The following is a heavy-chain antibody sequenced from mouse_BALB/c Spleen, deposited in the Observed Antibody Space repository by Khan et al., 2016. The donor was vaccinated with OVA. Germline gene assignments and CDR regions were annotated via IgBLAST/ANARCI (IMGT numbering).Heavy chain of an antibody. CDR3: ARIYGNDFDY. CDR1: GYSFTGYF. J-gene: IGHJ2*01. V-gene: IGHV1-20*02. D-gene: IGHD1-1*01. Sequence: VQLKQSGPELVKPGASVKISCKASGYSFTGYFMHWVMQSHGKSLEWIGRINPHIGETFYNQKFKGKATLTVDESSSTAHLELRSLASEDSAFEFCARIYGNDFDYWGQGTTLTVSS. CDR2: INPHIGET.